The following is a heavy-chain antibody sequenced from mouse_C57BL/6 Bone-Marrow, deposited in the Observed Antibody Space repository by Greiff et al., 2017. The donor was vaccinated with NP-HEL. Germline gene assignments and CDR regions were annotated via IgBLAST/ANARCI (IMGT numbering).Heavy chain of an antibody. Sequence: VQLQQSGAELVRPGTSVKVSCKASGYAFTNYLIEWVKQRPGQGLEWIGVINPGSGGTNYNEKFKGKATLTADKSSSTAYMQLSSLTSEDSAVYFCARSLYPGSLDYWGQGTTLTVSS. CDR3: ARSLYPGSLDY. CDR2: INPGSGGT. V-gene: IGHV1-54*01. D-gene: IGHD2-1*01. J-gene: IGHJ2*01. CDR1: GYAFTNYL.